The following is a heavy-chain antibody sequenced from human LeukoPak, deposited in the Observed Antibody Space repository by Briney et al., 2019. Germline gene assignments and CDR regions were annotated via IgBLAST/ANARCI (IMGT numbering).Heavy chain of an antibody. CDR1: GGSISSSSYY. Sequence: SETLSLTCTVSGGSISSSSYYWGWIRQPPGKGLEWIGSMYYSGSTYYNPSLKSRVTISVGTSKSQFSLKLSSVTAEDTAVYYCARAPGGGWYYSYYMDVWGKGTTVTVSS. D-gene: IGHD6-19*01. CDR2: MYYSGST. V-gene: IGHV4-39*07. CDR3: ARAPGGGWYYSYYMDV. J-gene: IGHJ6*03.